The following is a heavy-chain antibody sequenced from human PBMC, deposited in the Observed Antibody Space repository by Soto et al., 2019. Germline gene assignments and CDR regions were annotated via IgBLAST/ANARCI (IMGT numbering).Heavy chain of an antibody. V-gene: IGHV3-23*01. J-gene: IGHJ4*02. Sequence: DVQLLESGGGLVQPGGSLRLSCAASGFTISNYAMSWVRQAPGKGLEWVSSITTIGSSTYYADSVKGRFTISRDNSANMLYLQMTSLXXXXXXVYYXAKPPDAYGSGWSKLDDWGQGALVTVSS. CDR3: AKPPDAYGSGWSKLDD. CDR1: GFTISNYA. CDR2: ITTIGSST. D-gene: IGHD6-19*01.